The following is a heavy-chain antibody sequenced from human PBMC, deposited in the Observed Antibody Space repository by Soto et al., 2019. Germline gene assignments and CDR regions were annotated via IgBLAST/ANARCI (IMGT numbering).Heavy chain of an antibody. D-gene: IGHD6-25*01. Sequence: QVQLVQSGAEVKKPGSSVKVSCRATGGPFSRYTFPWVRQASRQGLEWMGRIIPVLGLASYAQKFQDRVTITADNSTGTVYMQLRGLISEDTAVYYCARSGWGGPSGKWGQGSLVTVSS. CDR1: GGPFSRYT. CDR2: IIPVLGLA. J-gene: IGHJ4*01. V-gene: IGHV1-69*02. CDR3: ARSGWGGPSGK.